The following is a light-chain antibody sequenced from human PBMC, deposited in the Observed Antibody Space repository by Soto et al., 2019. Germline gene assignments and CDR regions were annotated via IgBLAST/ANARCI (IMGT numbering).Light chain of an antibody. Sequence: EIVMTQSPATLSVSPGERATLSCRASQSVSSNLAWYQQKPGQAPRLLIYGASTSATGIPARFSGSGAGTEFTLTISSRQSEDFAVYYCQQYNNWPPWTFGQGTKLEIK. CDR2: GAS. CDR1: QSVSSN. V-gene: IGKV3-15*01. CDR3: QQYNNWPPWT. J-gene: IGKJ1*01.